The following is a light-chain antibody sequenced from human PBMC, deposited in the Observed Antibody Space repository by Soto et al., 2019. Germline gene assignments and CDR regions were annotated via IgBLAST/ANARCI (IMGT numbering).Light chain of an antibody. CDR3: TSYTSSSTPV. Sequence: QSALTQPASVSGSPGQAITISCTGTSSDVGGYNYVSLYQQHAGKAPKLMIYEVSNRPSGVSDRFSGSKSGNTASLSISGLQAEDEADYYCTSYTSSSTPVFGTGTKVTVL. CDR2: EVS. CDR1: SSDVGGYNY. V-gene: IGLV2-14*01. J-gene: IGLJ1*01.